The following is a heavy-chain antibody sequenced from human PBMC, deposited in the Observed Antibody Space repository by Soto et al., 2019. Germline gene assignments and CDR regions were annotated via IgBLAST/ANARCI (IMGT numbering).Heavy chain of an antibody. CDR2: IKPGGSDL. D-gene: IGHD4-4*01. J-gene: IGHJ4*02. V-gene: IGHV5-51*01. Sequence: GESLKISSKGAGYRLDGAWIGWVRQMPGKGLEWMGIIKPGGSDLRYSPSFRGQVTISADAAVNTAYLQWNSLKASDTAMYYCARHIHYICDFSGQRTLVPASS. CDR1: GYRLDGAW. CDR3: ARHIHYICDF.